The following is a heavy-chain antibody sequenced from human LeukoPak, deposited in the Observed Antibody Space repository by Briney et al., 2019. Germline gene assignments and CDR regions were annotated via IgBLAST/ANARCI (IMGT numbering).Heavy chain of an antibody. Sequence: SETLSLTCTVSGGSISSSSYYWGWIRQPPGKGLEWIGSIYYSGSTYYNPSLKSRVTISVDTSKNQFSLKLSSVTAADTAVYYCARVRALEPRTHFDYWGQGTLVTVSS. CDR2: IYYSGST. V-gene: IGHV4-39*01. CDR3: ARVRALEPRTHFDY. CDR1: GGSISSSSYY. D-gene: IGHD1-1*01. J-gene: IGHJ4*02.